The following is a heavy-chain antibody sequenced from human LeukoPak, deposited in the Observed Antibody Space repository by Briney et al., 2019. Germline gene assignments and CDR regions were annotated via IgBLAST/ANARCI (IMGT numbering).Heavy chain of an antibody. J-gene: IGHJ4*02. CDR1: GFTFSSYW. V-gene: IGHV3-7*01. CDR2: IKQDGSEK. Sequence: GGSLRLSCAASGFTFSSYWMSWVRQAPGKGLEWVANIKQDGSEKYYVDSVKGRFTISRGNAKNSLYLQMNSLRAEDTAVYYCARDFLFGNFDYWGQGTLVTVSS. CDR3: ARDFLFGNFDY. D-gene: IGHD3-10*01.